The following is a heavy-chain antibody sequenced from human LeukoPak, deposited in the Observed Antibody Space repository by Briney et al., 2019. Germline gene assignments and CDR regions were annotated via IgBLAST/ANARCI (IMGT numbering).Heavy chain of an antibody. D-gene: IGHD6-13*01. CDR2: IYYSGST. J-gene: IGHJ3*02. Sequence: SETLSLTCSVSGGSIGSSSYYWGWIRQPPGKGLECIGTIYYSGSTYYDPSLQSRVTISVDTSKNQFSLKLSSVTAADTAVYYCARGRSRIAAAVSGAFDIWGQGTMVTVSS. V-gene: IGHV4-39*01. CDR3: ARGRSRIAAAVSGAFDI. CDR1: GGSIGSSSYY.